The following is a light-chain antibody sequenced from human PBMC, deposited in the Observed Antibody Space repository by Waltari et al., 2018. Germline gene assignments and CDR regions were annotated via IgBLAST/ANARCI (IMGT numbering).Light chain of an antibody. V-gene: IGLV2-11*01. CDR1: TSDFRSYNS. CDR2: GVT. Sequence: QSALTQPRSLSGSLGQSVTISCTGSTSDFRSYNSVSWYQQHPGKPPQLLIYGVTKRPSGISDRFSGSKSGNTASLTISGLQAEDEANYYCCSYARSKVGLCDGGTKLTVL. CDR3: CSYARSKVGL. J-gene: IGLJ3*02.